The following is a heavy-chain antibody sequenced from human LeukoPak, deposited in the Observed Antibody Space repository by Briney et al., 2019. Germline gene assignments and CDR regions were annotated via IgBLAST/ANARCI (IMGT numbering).Heavy chain of an antibody. Sequence: PSETLSLTCAVYGGSFSGYYWSWIRQPPGKGREWIGEINHSGSTNYNPSLKSRVPISVDTSKNQFSLKLSSVTAADTAVYYCARITVTNDAFDIWGEGTMVTVSS. D-gene: IGHD4-17*01. CDR1: GGSFSGYY. CDR2: INHSGST. V-gene: IGHV4-34*01. CDR3: ARITVTNDAFDI. J-gene: IGHJ3*02.